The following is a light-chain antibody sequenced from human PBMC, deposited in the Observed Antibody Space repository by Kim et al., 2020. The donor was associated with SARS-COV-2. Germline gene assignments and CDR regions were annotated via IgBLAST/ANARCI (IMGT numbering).Light chain of an antibody. V-gene: IGKV1-39*01. CDR2: AAS. CDR1: QSISTN. CDR3: QQRNTTPLLP. J-gene: IGKJ4*01. Sequence: IQMTQSPSSLSASVGDRVTIACRASQSISTNLIWYQQKPGKAPKLLIYAASSLQSGVPSRFSGSGSGTEFTLTISSLQPEDFATYFCQQRNTTPLLPFVGGTKVYIK.